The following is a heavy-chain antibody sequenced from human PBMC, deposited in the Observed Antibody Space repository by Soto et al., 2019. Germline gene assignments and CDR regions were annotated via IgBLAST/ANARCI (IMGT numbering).Heavy chain of an antibody. CDR2: IGSISSYI. CDR1: GFTFSSFT. J-gene: IGHJ4*02. V-gene: IGHV3-21*01. Sequence: NPGGSLRLSCAASGFTFSSFTMDWVRQAPGKGLEWVSSIGSISSYIYYADSVKGRFTISRDNAKNSLYLQMNSLRAEDTAVYYCAKERATSFDYWGQGILVTVSS. CDR3: AKERATSFDY.